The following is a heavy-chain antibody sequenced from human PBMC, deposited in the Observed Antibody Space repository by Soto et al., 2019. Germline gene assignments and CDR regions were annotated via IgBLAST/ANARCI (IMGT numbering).Heavy chain of an antibody. CDR1: GFTFTSSA. D-gene: IGHD3-10*01. CDR2: IVVGNANT. Sequence: SVKVSCKASGFTFTSSAVQWGRQARGQRLEWIGWIVVGNANTNYAQKFQERVTITRDMSTSTAYMELSSLRSEDTAVYYCAADRVRDNWFDPWGQGTLVTVSS. J-gene: IGHJ5*02. CDR3: AADRVRDNWFDP. V-gene: IGHV1-58*01.